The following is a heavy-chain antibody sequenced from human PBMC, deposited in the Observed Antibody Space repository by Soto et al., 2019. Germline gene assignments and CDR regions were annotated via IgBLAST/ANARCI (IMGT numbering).Heavy chain of an antibody. J-gene: IGHJ6*02. CDR2: MYYSGST. CDR3: ARIVVIPAAPDYYNYYGVDV. D-gene: IGHD2-2*01. Sequence: PSETLSLTGTGSGDSIISSNYYWAWIRQSPGKGLEWIGNMYYSGSTYYNLSLKSRVTMSVDTSKNQLSLKISSVTAADTSVYYCARIVVIPAAPDYYNYYGVDVWGQGTTVTVSS. CDR1: GDSIISSNYY. V-gene: IGHV4-39*01.